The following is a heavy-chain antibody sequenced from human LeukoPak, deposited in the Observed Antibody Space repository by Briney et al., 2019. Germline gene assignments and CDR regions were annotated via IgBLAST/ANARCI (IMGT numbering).Heavy chain of an antibody. D-gene: IGHD3-9*01. CDR1: GYTFTSYY. V-gene: IGHV1-46*01. CDR3: ARGSGDILTGYYFDY. J-gene: IGHJ4*02. Sequence: GASVKVSCKASGYTFTSYYMHWVRQAPGQGLEWMGIINPSGGSTSYAQKFQGRVTMTRDMSTSTVYMELSSLRSEDTAVYYCARGSGDILTGYYFDYWGQGTLVTVSS. CDR2: INPSGGST.